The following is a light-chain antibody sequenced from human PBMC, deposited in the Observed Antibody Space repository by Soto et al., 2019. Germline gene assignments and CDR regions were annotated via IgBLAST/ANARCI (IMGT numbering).Light chain of an antibody. J-gene: IGKJ5*01. CDR3: LQDYNYPYT. CDR1: QGISSW. V-gene: IGKV1-12*01. CDR2: AAS. Sequence: DIQMTQSPSSVSASVGDRFTVTCRASQGISSWLAWYQQKPGKAPKLLIYAASSLQSGVPSRFSGSGSGTDFTLTINSLQPEDFATYYCLQDYNYPYTFGQGTRLEIK.